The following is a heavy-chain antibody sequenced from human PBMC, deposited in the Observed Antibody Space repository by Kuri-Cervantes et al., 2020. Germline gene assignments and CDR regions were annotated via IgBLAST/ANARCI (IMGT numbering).Heavy chain of an antibody. J-gene: IGHJ3*02. V-gene: IGHV3-74*01. D-gene: IGHD4-17*01. Sequence: GESLKISCAASGFTFSSYWMHWVRQAPGKGLVWASRINSDGSSTSYADSVKGRFTISRDNAKNTLYLQMNSLRAEDTAVYYCAKGTTVTTSDAFDIWGQGTMVTVSS. CDR3: AKGTTVTTSDAFDI. CDR1: GFTFSSYW. CDR2: INSDGSST.